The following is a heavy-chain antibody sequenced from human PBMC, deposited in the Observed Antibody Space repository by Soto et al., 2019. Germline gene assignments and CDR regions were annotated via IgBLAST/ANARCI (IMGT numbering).Heavy chain of an antibody. J-gene: IGHJ4*02. CDR1: GFTFSSYS. Sequence: PGGSLRLSCAASGFTFSSYSMNWVRQAPGKGLEWVSYISSSSSTIYYADSVKGRFTISRDNAKNSLYLQMNSLRAEDTAVYYWGRDSEYCYGRFDYGGQETRVTVPS. CDR2: ISSSSSTI. D-gene: IGHD5-18*01. CDR3: GRDSEYCYGRFDY. V-gene: IGHV3-48*01.